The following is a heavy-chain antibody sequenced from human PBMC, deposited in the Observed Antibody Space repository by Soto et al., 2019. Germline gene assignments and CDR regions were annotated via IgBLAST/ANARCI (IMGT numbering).Heavy chain of an antibody. J-gene: IGHJ4*02. V-gene: IGHV3-48*01. CDR2: ISSSSTAI. CDR1: GFTFSYYS. CDR3: ARETVSGSLDY. D-gene: IGHD1-26*01. Sequence: SGGDLVQPGGSLRLSCAASGFTFSYYSVNWVRQAPGKGLEWVSYISSSSTAIYYADSVKGRFTISRDNAKNSLYLQMNSLRAEDTAVYYCARETVSGSLDYWGQGTLVTVSS.